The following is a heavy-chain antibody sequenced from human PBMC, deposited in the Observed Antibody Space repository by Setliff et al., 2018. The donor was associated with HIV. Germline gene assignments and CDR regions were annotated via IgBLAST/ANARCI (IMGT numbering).Heavy chain of an antibody. CDR1: GFTFTTYW. V-gene: IGHV3-74*01. D-gene: IGHD6-6*01. Sequence: PGGSLRLSCAASGFTFTTYWMHWVRQVPGQGLVWVSRIKVDGSSISYADSVKGRFTISRDNAKNTLFLQMNSLRAEDTAVYYCARLPQDVRSSIDFWGQGTLVTVSS. CDR2: IKVDGSSI. J-gene: IGHJ4*02. CDR3: ARLPQDVRSSIDF.